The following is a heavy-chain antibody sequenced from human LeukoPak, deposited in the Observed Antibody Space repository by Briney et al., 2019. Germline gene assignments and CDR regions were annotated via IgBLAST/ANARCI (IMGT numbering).Heavy chain of an antibody. CDR2: IKQDGSEK. Sequence: GGSLRLSCAVSGFTFSNYWMTWVRQAPGKGLEWVANIKQDGSEKYYVDSVKGRFTISRVNAKSSLYLQMNSLRVEDTAVYYCTRGVTIVPDYWGQGTLVTVSS. CDR3: TRGVTIVPDY. J-gene: IGHJ4*02. CDR1: GFTFSNYW. V-gene: IGHV3-7*01. D-gene: IGHD2-8*01.